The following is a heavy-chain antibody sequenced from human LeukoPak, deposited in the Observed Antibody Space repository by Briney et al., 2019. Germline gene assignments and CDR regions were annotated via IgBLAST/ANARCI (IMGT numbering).Heavy chain of an antibody. V-gene: IGHV1-18*01. CDR1: GYTFTSYD. Sequence: ASVKVSCKASGYTFTSYDISWVRQAPGQGLEWMGWISADNGNTNYAQKLQGRVTMPTDTSTSTVYMELRSLRSDDTAVYYCARVPMVRGADVYYYYGMDVWGQGTTVTVSS. CDR3: ARVPMVRGADVYYYYGMDV. D-gene: IGHD3-10*01. J-gene: IGHJ6*02. CDR2: ISADNGNT.